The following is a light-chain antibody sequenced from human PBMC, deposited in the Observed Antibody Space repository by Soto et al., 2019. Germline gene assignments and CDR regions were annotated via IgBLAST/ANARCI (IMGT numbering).Light chain of an antibody. J-gene: IGKJ4*01. CDR1: QGISSW. CDR2: AAS. CDR3: QPANSFPLT. V-gene: IGKV1-12*01. Sequence: DNQMAPSPSSLSSSVRDRITITFWTGQGISSWLAWYQQKPGQAPKLLIYAASSLQSGVPSRFSGSGSGTDFTLTISSLQPEDFATYYCQPANSFPLTFGGGTKVDIK.